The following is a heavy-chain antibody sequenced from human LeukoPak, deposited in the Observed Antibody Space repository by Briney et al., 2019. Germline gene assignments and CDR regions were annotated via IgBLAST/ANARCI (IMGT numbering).Heavy chain of an antibody. Sequence: GRSLRLSCAASGFNFSATSIHWVRQVPGKGLEWIGRIRNKANFYAKAYSPSVKGRFFLSRDDSNNVSYLQMNSLKTEDTGLYYCTKYDSWGQGTLVTVSS. D-gene: IGHD2/OR15-2a*01. CDR1: GFNFSATS. CDR3: TKYDS. V-gene: IGHV3-73*01. J-gene: IGHJ5*01. CDR2: IRNKANFYAK.